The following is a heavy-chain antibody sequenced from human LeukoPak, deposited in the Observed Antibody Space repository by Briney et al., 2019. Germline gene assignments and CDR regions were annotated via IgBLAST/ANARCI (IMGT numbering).Heavy chain of an antibody. CDR3: ARENERAAHLFDY. Sequence: GGSLRLSCAASGFTFSSYSMNWVRQAPGKGLEWVSSISSSSSYIYYADSVKGRFTISRDNAKNSLYLQMNSLRAEDTAVYYCARENERAAHLFDYWGQGTLVTVSS. J-gene: IGHJ4*02. CDR1: GFTFSSYS. V-gene: IGHV3-21*01. CDR2: ISSSSSYI. D-gene: IGHD6-6*01.